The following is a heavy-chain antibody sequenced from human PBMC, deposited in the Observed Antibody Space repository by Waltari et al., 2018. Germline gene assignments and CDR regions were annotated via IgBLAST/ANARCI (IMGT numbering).Heavy chain of an antibody. Sequence: EVQLVESGGGLIQPGGSLRLSCAASGFTVSSNYMSWVRQAPGKGLELVSVIYSGGSTYYADSVKGRFTISRDNSKNTLYLQMNSLRAEDTAVYYCARAYSNNAFDIWGQGTMVTVSS. V-gene: IGHV3-53*01. CDR1: GFTVSSNY. CDR3: ARAYSNNAFDI. CDR2: IYSGGST. D-gene: IGHD4-4*01. J-gene: IGHJ3*02.